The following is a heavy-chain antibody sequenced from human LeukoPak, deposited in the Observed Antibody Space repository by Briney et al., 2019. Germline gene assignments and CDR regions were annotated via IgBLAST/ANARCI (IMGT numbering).Heavy chain of an antibody. CDR1: GFTFSSYG. V-gene: IGHV3-30*02. CDR2: IRYDGSNK. J-gene: IGHJ4*02. Sequence: PGGSLRLSCAAPGFTFSSYGMHWVRQAPGKGLEWVAFIRYDGSNKYYVDPVKGRFTISRDNSKNTLYLQMNSLRAEDTAVYYCANLHSSSWYLDYFDYWGQGTLVTVSS. D-gene: IGHD6-13*01. CDR3: ANLHSSSWYLDYFDY.